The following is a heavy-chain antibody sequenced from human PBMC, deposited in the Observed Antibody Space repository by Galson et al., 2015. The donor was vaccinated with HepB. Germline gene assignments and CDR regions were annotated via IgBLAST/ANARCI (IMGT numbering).Heavy chain of an antibody. CDR1: GFTFSSYS. V-gene: IGHV3-21*01. CDR3: ARAVVTAPFDI. J-gene: IGHJ3*02. Sequence: SLRLSCAASGFTFSSYSMNWVRQAPGKGLEWVSSISSSSSYIYYADSVKGRFTISRDNANNSLYLQMNSLRAEDTAVYYCARAVVTAPFDIWGQGTMVTVSS. D-gene: IGHD2-21*02. CDR2: ISSSSSYI.